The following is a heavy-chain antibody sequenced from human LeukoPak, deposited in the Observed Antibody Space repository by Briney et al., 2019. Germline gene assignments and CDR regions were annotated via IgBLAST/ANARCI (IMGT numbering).Heavy chain of an antibody. CDR1: GFTFSNYE. Sequence: GESLKISCAASGFTFSNYEMNWVRQAPGKGLEWVSYISISGSTIYYADSVKGRFTISRDNAKNSLYLQMNSLRAGDTAVYYCAREGVVVSAAVDYWGQGTLVTVSS. J-gene: IGHJ4*02. D-gene: IGHD2-2*01. CDR3: AREGVVVSAAVDY. V-gene: IGHV3-48*03. CDR2: ISISGSTI.